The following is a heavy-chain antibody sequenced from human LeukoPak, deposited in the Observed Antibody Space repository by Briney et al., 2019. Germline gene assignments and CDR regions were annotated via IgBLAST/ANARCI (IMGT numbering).Heavy chain of an antibody. Sequence: GRSLRLSCVASGFTFSSYWMSLVRQAPGKGLEWVANIKQDGSEEYYVDSVKGRFTISRDNAKNSLFLQMNSLRAEDTAVYYCARGWGDCTTVSCYTGGDVFDMWGQGTMVTVSS. V-gene: IGHV3-7*01. CDR3: ARGWGDCTTVSCYTGGDVFDM. J-gene: IGHJ3*02. CDR2: IKQDGSEE. D-gene: IGHD2-2*02. CDR1: GFTFSSYW.